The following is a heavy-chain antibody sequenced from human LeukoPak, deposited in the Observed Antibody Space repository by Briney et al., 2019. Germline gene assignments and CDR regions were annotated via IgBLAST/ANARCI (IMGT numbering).Heavy chain of an antibody. CDR2: ISAYNGDT. D-gene: IGHD6-13*01. CDR1: GYTFTSYG. V-gene: IGHV1-18*04. Sequence: ASVTVSCKASGYTFTSYGISWERQAPAQGLGCVGWISAYNGDTNYAQNLQDRVSMNTDTSTSTAYMELRSLRSDDTAVYYCARYPLSYSGNWHYYFDYWGQGTLVTVSS. CDR3: ARYPLSYSGNWHYYFDY. J-gene: IGHJ4*02.